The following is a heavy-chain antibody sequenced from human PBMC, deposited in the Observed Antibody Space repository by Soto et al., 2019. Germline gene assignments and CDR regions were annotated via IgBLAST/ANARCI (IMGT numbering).Heavy chain of an antibody. V-gene: IGHV3-23*01. J-gene: IGHJ4*02. CDR3: ARDAHFSSNWYFYFDY. CDR2: LSGSGGSR. Sequence: GGSLRLSCAASGFSFSNYTMSWVRQAPGRGLEWVSTLSGSGGSRYYADFVKGRFTISRDNSKNTLYLQMNTLRAEDTAVYYCARDAHFSSNWYFYFDYWGQGTLVTVSS. D-gene: IGHD6-13*01. CDR1: GFSFSNYT.